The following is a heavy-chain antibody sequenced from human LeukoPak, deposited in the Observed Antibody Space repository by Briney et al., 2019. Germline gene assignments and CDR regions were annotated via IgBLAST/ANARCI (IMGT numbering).Heavy chain of an antibody. J-gene: IGHJ4*03. Sequence: PGGSLRLSCAASGFTFSSFAMTWVRQAPGKGLEWVSGFDGNGPNTYYADSVKGRWTISRDNSRNTLYLEMNSLRPEDTAIYYCAKPRTTGLGWAQFDYWGQGTTVTVSS. CDR1: GFTFSSFA. V-gene: IGHV3-23*01. CDR3: AKPRTTGLGWAQFDY. CDR2: FDGNGPNT. D-gene: IGHD2-8*02.